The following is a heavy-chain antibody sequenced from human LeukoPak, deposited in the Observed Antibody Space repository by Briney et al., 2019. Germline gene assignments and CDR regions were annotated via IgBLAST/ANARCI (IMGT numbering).Heavy chain of an antibody. V-gene: IGHV4-38-2*02. CDR3: AREVTDAPYYFDY. J-gene: IGHJ4*02. CDR1: GYSISSGYY. D-gene: IGHD4-23*01. CDR2: IYQSGNT. Sequence: SETLSLTCSVSGYSISSGYYWAWIRQPPGKGLEWIGTIYQSGNTYYNPSLKSRVTISVDTSKNQFSLKLTSVTAADTAMHYCAREVTDAPYYFDYWGQGILVTVSS.